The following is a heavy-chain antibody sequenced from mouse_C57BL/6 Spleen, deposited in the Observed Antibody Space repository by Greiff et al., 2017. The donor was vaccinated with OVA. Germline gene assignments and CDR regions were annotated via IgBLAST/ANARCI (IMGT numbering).Heavy chain of an antibody. CDR1: GYTFTSYW. CDR2: IYPSDSET. D-gene: IGHD2-3*01. Sequence: VQLQQSGAELVRPGSSVKLSCKASGYTFTSYWMDWVKQRPGQGLEWIGNIYPSDSETHYNQKFKDKATLTVDKSSSTAYMQLSSLTSEDSAVYYCARDGYYGRYFDVWGTGTTVTVSS. CDR3: ARDGYYGRYFDV. V-gene: IGHV1-61*01. J-gene: IGHJ1*03.